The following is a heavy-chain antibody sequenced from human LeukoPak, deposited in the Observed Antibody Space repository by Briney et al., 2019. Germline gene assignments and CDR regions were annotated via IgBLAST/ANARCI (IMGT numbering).Heavy chain of an antibody. J-gene: IGHJ4*02. CDR3: ASLGLQGLFDY. CDR1: GFTFSSYG. Sequence: EGSLRLSCAASGFTFSSYGMHWVRQAPGKGLEWVAVISYDGSNKYYADSVKGRFTISRDNSENTLYLQMNSLRAEDTAVYYCASLGLQGLFDYWGQGTLVTVSS. V-gene: IGHV3-30*03. CDR2: ISYDGSNK. D-gene: IGHD4-17*01.